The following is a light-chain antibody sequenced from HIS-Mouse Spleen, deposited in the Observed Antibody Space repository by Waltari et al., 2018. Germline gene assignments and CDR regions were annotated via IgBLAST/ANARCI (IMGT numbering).Light chain of an antibody. Sequence: SYELTQPPSLSVSPGQTARITCSGDALPKKYAYWYKQKSGQAPVLVLYEDSKRPSGIPERFSGSSSGKMATLTISGAQVEDEADYYCYSTDSSGNHRVFGGGTKLTVL. J-gene: IGLJ2*01. V-gene: IGLV3-10*01. CDR3: YSTDSSGNHRV. CDR1: ALPKKY. CDR2: EDS.